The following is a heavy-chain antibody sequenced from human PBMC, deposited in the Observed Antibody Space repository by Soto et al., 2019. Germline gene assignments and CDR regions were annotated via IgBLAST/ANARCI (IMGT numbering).Heavy chain of an antibody. CDR2: MFYSGPT. CDR3: APLSVSLSGPYGIHV. Sequence: SETLSLTCSVSGYSVTSSGYYWAWIRQPPGKGLEWIGSMFYSGPTYYNPSLKSRITLSVDTSKNQFSVRLSSVTAADTAVYYCAPLSVSLSGPYGIHVWGQGTTVTVSS. CDR1: GYSVTSSGYY. D-gene: IGHD2-15*01. J-gene: IGHJ6*02. V-gene: IGHV4-39*01.